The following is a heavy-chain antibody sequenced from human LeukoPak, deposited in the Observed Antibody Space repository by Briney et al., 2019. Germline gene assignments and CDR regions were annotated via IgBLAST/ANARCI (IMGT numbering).Heavy chain of an antibody. CDR1: GGSFSGYY. J-gene: IGHJ4*02. Sequence: SETLSLTCAAYGGSFSGYYWSWIRQPPGKGLEWIGEISHSGSTNYNPSLKSRVTISVDTSKNQFSLKLSSVTAADTAVYYCARAVAGVDDYWGQGTLVTVSS. CDR2: ISHSGST. CDR3: ARAVAGVDDY. V-gene: IGHV4-34*01. D-gene: IGHD6-19*01.